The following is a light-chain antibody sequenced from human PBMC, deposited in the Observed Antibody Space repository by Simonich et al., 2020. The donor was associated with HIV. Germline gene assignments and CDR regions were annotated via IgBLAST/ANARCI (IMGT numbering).Light chain of an antibody. CDR1: QGISSY. J-gene: IGKJ3*01. CDR2: DAS. Sequence: DIQLTQSPSFLSASVGDRLTITCRASQGISSYLAWYQQKPGKAPKLLIYDASPMQSGVPSRFSGSGSGTEFTLTISSLQPEDFATYYCQQYNSYPITFGPGTKVDIK. V-gene: IGKV1-9*01. CDR3: QQYNSYPIT.